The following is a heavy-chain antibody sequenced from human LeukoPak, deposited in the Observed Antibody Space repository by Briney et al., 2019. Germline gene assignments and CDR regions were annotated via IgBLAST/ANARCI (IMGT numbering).Heavy chain of an antibody. CDR1: GGSISGYY. Sequence: SETLSLTCTVSGGSISGYYWSWIRQPPGKGLEWIGEINHSGSTNYNPSLKSRVTISVDTSKNQFSLKLSSVTAADTAVYYCARGGTARYYYYYGMDVWGQGTTVTVSS. CDR3: ARGGTARYYYYYGMDV. V-gene: IGHV4-34*01. CDR2: INHSGST. J-gene: IGHJ6*02. D-gene: IGHD5-18*01.